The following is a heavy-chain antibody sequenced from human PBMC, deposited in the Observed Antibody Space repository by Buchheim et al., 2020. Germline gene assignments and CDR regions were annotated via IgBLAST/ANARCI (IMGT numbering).Heavy chain of an antibody. CDR3: ARERQEPIAVAGPVDY. J-gene: IGHJ4*02. Sequence: EVQLVESGGGLVKPGGSLRLSCAASGFTFSSYSMNWVRQAPGKGLEWVSSISSSSSYTYYADSVKGRFTISRDNAKNSLYLQMNSLRAEDTAVYYCARERQEPIAVAGPVDYWGQGTL. D-gene: IGHD6-19*01. V-gene: IGHV3-21*01. CDR2: ISSSSSYT. CDR1: GFTFSSYS.